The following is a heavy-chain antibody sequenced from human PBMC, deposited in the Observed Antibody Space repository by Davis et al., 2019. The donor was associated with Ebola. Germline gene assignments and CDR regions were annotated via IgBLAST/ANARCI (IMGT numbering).Heavy chain of an antibody. Sequence: GGSLRLSCAASGFTFSSYAMSWVRQAPGKGLEWVSAISGSGGSTYYADSVKGRLTISRDNSKNTLYLQMNSLRAEDTAVYYCAKDTTGYSSSWYAFRWFDPWGQGTLVTVSS. D-gene: IGHD6-13*01. CDR3: AKDTTGYSSSWYAFRWFDP. CDR2: ISGSGGST. CDR1: GFTFSSYA. V-gene: IGHV3-23*01. J-gene: IGHJ5*02.